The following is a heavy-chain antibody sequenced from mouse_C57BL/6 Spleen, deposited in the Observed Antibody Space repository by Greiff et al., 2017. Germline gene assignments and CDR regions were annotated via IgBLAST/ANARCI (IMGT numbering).Heavy chain of an antibody. CDR2: IDPNSGGT. V-gene: IGHV1-72*01. CDR3: ARGGYDYDGGYYAMDY. J-gene: IGHJ4*01. CDR1: GYTFTSYW. Sequence: QVQLKQPGAELVKPGASVKLSCKASGYTFTSYWMHWVKQRPGRGLEWIGRIDPNSGGTKYNEKFKSKATLTVDKPSSTAYMQLSSLTSEDSAVXYCARGGYDYDGGYYAMDYWGQGTSVTVSS. D-gene: IGHD2-4*01.